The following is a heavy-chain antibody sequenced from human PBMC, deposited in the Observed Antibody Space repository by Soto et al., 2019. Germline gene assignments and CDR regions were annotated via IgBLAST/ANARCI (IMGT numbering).Heavy chain of an antibody. Sequence: QLQLQESGPGLVNPSETLSLTCTVSGGSISSSSYYWGWIRQPPGKGLEWIGAIYYGGSTYYNPSLKCRVTISLVTHNNQFSLKLASVAAEQTAVYDCARHKEWGLLRPFDYRGQGTPVTVSS. CDR1: GGSISSSSYY. CDR3: ARHKEWGLLRPFDY. CDR2: IYYGGST. V-gene: IGHV4-39*01. J-gene: IGHJ4*02. D-gene: IGHD1-26*01.